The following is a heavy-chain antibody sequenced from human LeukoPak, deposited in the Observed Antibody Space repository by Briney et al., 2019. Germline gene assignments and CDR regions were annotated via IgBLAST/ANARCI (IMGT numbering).Heavy chain of an antibody. CDR3: ARDPPRGIAVAGIKSDY. CDR2: INPNSGGT. V-gene: IGHV1-2*02. CDR1: GYTFTGYY. J-gene: IGHJ4*02. Sequence: GASVKVSCKASGYTFTGYYMHWVRQAPGQGLEWMGWINPNSGGTNYAQKFQGRVTMTRDTSISTAYMELSRLRSDDTAVYYCARDPPRGIAVAGIKSDYWGQGTLVTVSS. D-gene: IGHD6-19*01.